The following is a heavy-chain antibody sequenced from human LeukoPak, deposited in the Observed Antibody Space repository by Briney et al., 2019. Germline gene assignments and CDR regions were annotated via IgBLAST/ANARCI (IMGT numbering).Heavy chain of an antibody. CDR3: ARARVGCTNYAFDI. J-gene: IGHJ3*02. D-gene: IGHD2-8*01. Sequence: GGSLRLSCAASGFTFSSYGMNWVRQAPGKGLEWVSTISFSGTTYYADSVQGRFTISRDNSKNTLHLQMNSLRAEDTAVYYCARARVGCTNYAFDIWGQGTMVTVSS. V-gene: IGHV3-23*01. CDR1: GFTFSSYG. CDR2: ISFSGTT.